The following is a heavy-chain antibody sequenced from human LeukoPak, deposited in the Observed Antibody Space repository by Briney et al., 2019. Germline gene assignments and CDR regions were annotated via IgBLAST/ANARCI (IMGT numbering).Heavy chain of an antibody. D-gene: IGHD3-22*01. J-gene: IGHJ6*02. V-gene: IGHV4-39*01. CDR2: IYYSGST. CDR1: GGSISSSSYY. Sequence: SETLSLTCTVSGGSISSSSYYWGWIRQPPGKGLEWIGSIYYSGSTYYNPSLKSRVTISVDTSKNQFSLKLSSVTAADTAVYYCAKWAWFYGMDVWGQGTTVTVSS. CDR3: AKWAWFYGMDV.